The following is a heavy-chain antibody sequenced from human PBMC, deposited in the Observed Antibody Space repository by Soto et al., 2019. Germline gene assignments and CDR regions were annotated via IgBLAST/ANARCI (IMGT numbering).Heavy chain of an antibody. Sequence: EVQLVESGGGLVQPGESLRLSCAASGFPFSNYWMSWVRQVPGKGLQWVANINQDGSKTYHVDSVRGRFTVSRDNANNSLYLRMNTLRSEDTAVYFCASSVSGYFSYWAQGTLVTVSS. CDR2: INQDGSKT. CDR1: GFPFSNYW. J-gene: IGHJ4*02. CDR3: ASSVSGYFSY. V-gene: IGHV3-7*05. D-gene: IGHD6-19*01.